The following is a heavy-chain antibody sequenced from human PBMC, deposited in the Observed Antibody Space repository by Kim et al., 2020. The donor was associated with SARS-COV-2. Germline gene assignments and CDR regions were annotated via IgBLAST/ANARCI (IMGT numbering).Heavy chain of an antibody. J-gene: IGHJ4*01. D-gene: IGHD3-10*01. CDR3: ARRLSDTSGWGSHYCDL. CDR1: GGSFSGYY. V-gene: IGHV4-34*01. Sequence: SETLSLTCAVYGGSFSGYYWSWIRQPPGKGLEWIGEINHSGRTNYNPSLKSRVTISVDTSKNQFSLKLTSVTAADTAVYYCARRLSDTSGWGSHYCDLWGHRTLVTVSS. CDR2: INHSGRT.